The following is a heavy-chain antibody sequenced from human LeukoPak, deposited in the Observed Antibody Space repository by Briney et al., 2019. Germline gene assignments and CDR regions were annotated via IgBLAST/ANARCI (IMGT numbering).Heavy chain of an antibody. D-gene: IGHD3-10*01. V-gene: IGHV1-69*05. J-gene: IGHJ4*02. CDR2: IIPIFGTA. CDR3: ATRYVVRGVPADY. Sequence: SVKVSCKASGCTFSSYAISWVRQAPGQGLEWMGRIIPIFGTANYAQKFQGRVTITTDESTSTAYMELSSLRSEDTAVYYCATRYVVRGVPADYWGQGTLVTVSS. CDR1: GCTFSSYA.